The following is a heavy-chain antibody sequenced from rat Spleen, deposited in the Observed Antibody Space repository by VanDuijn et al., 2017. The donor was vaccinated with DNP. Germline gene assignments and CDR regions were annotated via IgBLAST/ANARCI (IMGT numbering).Heavy chain of an antibody. D-gene: IGHD1-11*01. J-gene: IGHJ4*01. CDR3: VRTTGVTHYYARDA. V-gene: IGHV5-20*01. CDR1: GFTFSDYY. Sequence: EVQLVESGGGLVQPGRSLKLSCAASGFTFSDYYMAWVRQAPTKGLEWVAYITYDGGSTYYRDSVMGRFTLSRDNARNTLYLQMDSLRSEDTATYFCVRTTGVTHYYARDAWGQGTSVTVSS. CDR2: ITYDGGST.